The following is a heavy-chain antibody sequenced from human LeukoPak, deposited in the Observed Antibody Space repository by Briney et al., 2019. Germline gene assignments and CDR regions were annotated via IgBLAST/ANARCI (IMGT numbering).Heavy chain of an antibody. CDR3: ARHLRVGATVLSSFNF. D-gene: IGHD1-26*01. V-gene: IGHV1-18*01. J-gene: IGHJ4*02. CDR1: AYTFTNYG. Sequence: ASVKVSCKPSAYTFTNYGISWVRQAPGQGLEWMGWISGDNGNTNYERKVQGRVTMTTDTSTSTAYMELRSLRSDDTAIYYCARHLRVGATVLSSFNFWGQGTLVTVSS. CDR2: ISGDNGNT.